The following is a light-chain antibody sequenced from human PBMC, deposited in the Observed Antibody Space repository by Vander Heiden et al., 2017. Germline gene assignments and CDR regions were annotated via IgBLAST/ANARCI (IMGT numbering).Light chain of an antibody. CDR2: WAS. V-gene: IGKV4-1*01. Sequence: DIVMTQSPDSLAVSLGERATINCKSSQSVLYSSNNKNYLAWYQQKPRQPPKLLIYWASTRESGVPDRFSGSGSGTDFTLTISSLQAEDVAVYYCQQYDSSPFTFGGGTKVEIK. CDR1: QSVLYSSNNKNY. CDR3: QQYDSSPFT. J-gene: IGKJ4*01.